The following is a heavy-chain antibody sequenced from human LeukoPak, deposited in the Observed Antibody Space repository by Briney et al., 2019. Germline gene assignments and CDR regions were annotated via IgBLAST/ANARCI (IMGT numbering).Heavy chain of an antibody. CDR1: GFTFSSHG. D-gene: IGHD6-19*01. Sequence: GGSLRLSCAASGFTFSSHGMHWVRQAPGKGLEWVAVISYDGSNKYYADSVKGRFTISRDNSKNTLYLQMNSLRAEDTAVYYCAKDSPVSGWSFDYWGQGTLVTVSS. CDR3: AKDSPVSGWSFDY. CDR2: ISYDGSNK. V-gene: IGHV3-30*18. J-gene: IGHJ4*02.